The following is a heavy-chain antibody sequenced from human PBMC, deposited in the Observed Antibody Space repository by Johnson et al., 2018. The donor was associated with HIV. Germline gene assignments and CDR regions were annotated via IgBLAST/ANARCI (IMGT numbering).Heavy chain of an antibody. CDR2: TSDRGGRI. V-gene: IGHV3-23*04. D-gene: IGHD2/OR15-2a*01. Sequence: VQPVESGGSLLQPGGSLRLSCPASGFTFSTNAMSWVRQAPGKGLAWVSGTSDRGGRIDYADSVKGRFSISRDNSKNTLYLQMNSLGAEDTAVYYCAVEGARNPDGFDIWGQGTTVTVSS. CDR1: GFTFSTNA. J-gene: IGHJ3*02. CDR3: AVEGARNPDGFDI.